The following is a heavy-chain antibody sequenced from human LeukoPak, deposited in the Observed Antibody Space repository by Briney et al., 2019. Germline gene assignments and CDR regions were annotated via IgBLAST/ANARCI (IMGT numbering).Heavy chain of an antibody. Sequence: SETLSLTCTVTGGSFSSSSYYWGWIRQPPGQGLEWIGSIFYTGNTYYNPSLKSRVTISVDPSKNQFSLKLSSVTAADTAVFYCARLDSSGRSIDDYWGQGTLVTVSS. V-gene: IGHV4-39*01. CDR2: IFYTGNT. D-gene: IGHD3-22*01. CDR1: GGSFSSSSYY. CDR3: ARLDSSGRSIDDY. J-gene: IGHJ4*02.